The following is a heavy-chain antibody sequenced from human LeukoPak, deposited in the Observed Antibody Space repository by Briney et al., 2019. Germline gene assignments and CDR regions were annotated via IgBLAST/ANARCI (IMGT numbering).Heavy chain of an antibody. Sequence: PGGSLRLSCAASGFTFSSSAMSWVRQAPGKGLEWVAVIYSDASTYYAESVKGRFSISRHNSRNIVYLQMNSLRAEDTAVYYCARDGSLPRTYYYDSSGYHAFWGQGTLVTVSS. V-gene: IGHV3-23*03. D-gene: IGHD3-22*01. J-gene: IGHJ4*02. CDR1: GFTFSSSA. CDR3: ARDGSLPRTYYYDSSGYHAF. CDR2: IYSDAST.